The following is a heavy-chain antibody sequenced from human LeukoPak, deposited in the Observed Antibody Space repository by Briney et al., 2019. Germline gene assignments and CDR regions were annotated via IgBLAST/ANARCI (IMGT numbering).Heavy chain of an antibody. Sequence: ASVKVSCKASGYTFTGYCMHWVRQAPGQGLEWMGWINPNSGGTNYAQKFQGRVTMTRDTSISTAYMELSRLRSDDTAVYYCARGEESGYDYGQRPAFDPWGQGTLVTVSS. CDR2: INPNSGGT. D-gene: IGHD5-12*01. J-gene: IGHJ5*02. CDR1: GYTFTGYC. V-gene: IGHV1-2*02. CDR3: ARGEESGYDYGQRPAFDP.